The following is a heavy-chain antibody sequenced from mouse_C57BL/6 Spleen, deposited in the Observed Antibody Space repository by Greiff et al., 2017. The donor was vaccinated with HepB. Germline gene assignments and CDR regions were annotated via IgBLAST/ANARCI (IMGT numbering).Heavy chain of an antibody. CDR3: ARRNYYGSSFDY. Sequence: VQLQQSGAELVKPGASVKMSCKASGYTFTSYWITWVKPRPGQGLEWIGDIYPGSGSTNYNEKFKSKATLTVDTSSSTAYMQLSSLTSEDSAVYYCARRNYYGSSFDYWGQGTTLTVSS. J-gene: IGHJ2*01. CDR2: IYPGSGST. CDR1: GYTFTSYW. V-gene: IGHV1-55*01. D-gene: IGHD1-1*01.